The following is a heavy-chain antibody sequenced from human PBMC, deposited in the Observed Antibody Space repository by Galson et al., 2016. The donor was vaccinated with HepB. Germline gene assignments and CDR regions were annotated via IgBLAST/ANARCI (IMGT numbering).Heavy chain of an antibody. CDR2: ISGGSSTI. J-gene: IGHJ4*02. CDR3: AKPFLSSGLYYFDY. D-gene: IGHD6-19*01. V-gene: IGHV3-48*02. CDR1: GFTFSRSA. Sequence: SLRLPCGASGFTFSRSAMNWVRQAPGKGLEWLSHISGGSSTIYYADSVKGRFTVSRDNAKNSLYLQMNSLRDDDTAVYYCAKPFLSSGLYYFDYWGRGTLVTVSS.